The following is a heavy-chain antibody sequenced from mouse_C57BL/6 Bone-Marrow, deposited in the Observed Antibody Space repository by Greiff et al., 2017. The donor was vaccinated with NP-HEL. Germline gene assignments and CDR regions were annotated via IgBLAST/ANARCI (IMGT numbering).Heavy chain of an antibody. CDR1: GYAFSSYW. V-gene: IGHV1-80*01. CDR3: ARGWYFDV. Sequence: QVQLKESGAELVKPGASVKISCKASGYAFSSYWMNWVKQRPGKGLAWIGQIYPGDGATNYNGKFKGKATLTADKSSSTAYMQRSSLTSEDSAVYFCARGWYFDVWGTGTTVTVSS. J-gene: IGHJ1*03. CDR2: IYPGDGAT.